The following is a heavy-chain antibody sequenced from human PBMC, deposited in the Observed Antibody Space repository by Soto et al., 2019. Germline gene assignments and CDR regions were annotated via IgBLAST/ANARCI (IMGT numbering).Heavy chain of an antibody. CDR3: XRKIMXYXYDGSGHGGFDP. V-gene: IGHV1-18*04. Sequence: QAQLVQSGAEVKRPGASVKVSCTASGYTFTGYGIAWVRQAPGQGLEWMGWISANNGKTDYAQTLXGXXXXXXXXXXXXXXXXXXXXXXXXXXXXXXXRKIMXYXYDGSGHGGFDPWGQGTLVTVSS. D-gene: IGHD3-22*01. J-gene: IGHJ5*02. CDR2: ISANNGKT. CDR1: GYTFTGYG.